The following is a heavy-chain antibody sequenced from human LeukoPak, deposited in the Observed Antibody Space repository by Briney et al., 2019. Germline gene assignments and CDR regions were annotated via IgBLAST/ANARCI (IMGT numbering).Heavy chain of an antibody. V-gene: IGHV5-51*01. CDR1: GYSFTTYW. CDR2: IYPGDSDT. D-gene: IGHD3-3*01. Sequence: GESLKISCKGSGYSFTTYWIGWVRQMPGKGLEWMGTIYPGDSDTRYSPSFQGQVTISVDKSINTAYLQWSSLKASDTAVYYCARQGLRYLDWSVASWGQGTLVTVSS. CDR3: ARQGLRYLDWSVAS. J-gene: IGHJ4*02.